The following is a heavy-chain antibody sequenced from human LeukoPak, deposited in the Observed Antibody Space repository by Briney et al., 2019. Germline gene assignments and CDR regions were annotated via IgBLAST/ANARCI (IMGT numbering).Heavy chain of an antibody. D-gene: IGHD2-2*01. CDR1: GFTFSRDW. V-gene: IGHV3-7*01. J-gene: IGHJ3*02. Sequence: PGGSLRLSCAASGFTFSRDWMSWVRQAPGKGLEWVATIKKDGDEKYYVDSVKGRFTISRDNAKNSLYLQMNSLRVDDTAVYYCATKGEVVPANGWKDAFAIWGQGTMVTVSS. CDR3: ATKGEVVPANGWKDAFAI. CDR2: IKKDGDEK.